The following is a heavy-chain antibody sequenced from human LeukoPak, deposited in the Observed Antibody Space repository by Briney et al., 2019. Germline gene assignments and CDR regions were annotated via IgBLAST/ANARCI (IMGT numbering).Heavy chain of an antibody. CDR2: ISDRGTNT. Sequence: QTGGSLRLSCAASGFTFSSSAMSWVRQSPGKGLGWLATISDRGTNTYSADSVKGRFTISRDNSKNTLDLQMNSLRAEDTALYYCAKEGYGTSSEGRGYFDYWGQGTLVTVSS. V-gene: IGHV3-23*01. D-gene: IGHD6-6*01. CDR1: GFTFSSSA. CDR3: AKEGYGTSSEGRGYFDY. J-gene: IGHJ4*02.